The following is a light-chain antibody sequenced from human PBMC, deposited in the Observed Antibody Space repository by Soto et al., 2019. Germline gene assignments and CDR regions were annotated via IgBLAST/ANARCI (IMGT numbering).Light chain of an antibody. CDR1: SSDVGAYTF. CDR2: DVS. J-gene: IGLJ1*01. V-gene: IGLV2-14*03. Sequence: QSVLTQPASVSGSPGQSITISCTGSSSDVGAYTFVSWYQQHPDKVPKLMIFDVSRRPSGVSDRFSGSKSGNTASLTISGLQPEDEADYYCSSYTSSSTHVFGSRTKLTVL. CDR3: SSYTSSSTHV.